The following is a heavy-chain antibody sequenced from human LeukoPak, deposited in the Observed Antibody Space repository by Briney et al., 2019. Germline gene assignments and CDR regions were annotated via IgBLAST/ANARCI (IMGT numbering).Heavy chain of an antibody. CDR2: IIPIFGTA. Sequence: GASVKVSCKASGGTFSSHAISWVRQAPGQGLEWMGGIIPIFGTANYAQKFQGRVTITTDESTSTAYMELSSLRSEDTAVYYCASWEAFYYGSGSYYQYYFDYWGQGTLVTVSS. CDR1: GGTFSSHA. D-gene: IGHD3-10*01. J-gene: IGHJ4*02. V-gene: IGHV1-69*05. CDR3: ASWEAFYYGSGSYYQYYFDY.